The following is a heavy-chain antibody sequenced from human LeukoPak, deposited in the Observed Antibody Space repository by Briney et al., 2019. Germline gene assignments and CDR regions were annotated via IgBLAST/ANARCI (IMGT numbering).Heavy chain of an antibody. V-gene: IGHV3-9*03. D-gene: IGHD1-26*01. CDR3: AKAVTVGALDY. CDR2: ISWNSGSI. Sequence: GGSLRLSCAASGFTFDDYAMHWVRQAPGKGLDWVSGISWNSGSIGYADSVKGRFTISRDNAKNSLYLQMNSLRAEDMALYYCAKAVTVGALDYWGQGTLVTVSS. J-gene: IGHJ4*02. CDR1: GFTFDDYA.